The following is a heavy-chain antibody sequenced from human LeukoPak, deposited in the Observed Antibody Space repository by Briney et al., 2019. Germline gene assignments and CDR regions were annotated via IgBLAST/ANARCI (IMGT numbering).Heavy chain of an antibody. CDR1: GYTFTSYG. V-gene: IGHV1-18*01. D-gene: IGHD3-16*02. Sequence: ASVKVSCKASGYTFTSYGVSWVRQAPGQGLEWMGWISAYNGNTNYAQKLQGRVTMTTDTSTSTAYMELRSLRSDDTAVYYCAKREANNVWGSYPDYWGQGTLVTVSS. CDR2: ISAYNGNT. J-gene: IGHJ4*02. CDR3: AKREANNVWGSYPDY.